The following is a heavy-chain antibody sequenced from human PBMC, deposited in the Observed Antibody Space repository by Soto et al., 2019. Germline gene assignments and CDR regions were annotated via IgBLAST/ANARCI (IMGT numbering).Heavy chain of an antibody. J-gene: IGHJ4*02. CDR1: GFTFSSYA. D-gene: IGHD5-12*01. V-gene: IGHV3-23*01. CDR3: AKDTRGRDIVATYED. CDR2: ISGSGGST. Sequence: GGSLRLSCAASGFTFSSYAMSWVRQAPGKGLEWVSAISGSGGSTYYADSVKGRFTISRDNSKNTLYLQMNSLRAEDTAVYYCAKDTRGRDIVATYEDWGQGTLVTVSS.